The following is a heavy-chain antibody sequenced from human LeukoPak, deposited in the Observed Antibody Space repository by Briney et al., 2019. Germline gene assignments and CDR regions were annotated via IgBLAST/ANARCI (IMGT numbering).Heavy chain of an antibody. CDR1: GGSIISSSYY. V-gene: IGHV4-39*01. J-gene: IGHJ3*02. D-gene: IGHD2-2*01. Sequence: SETLSRTCTVSGGSIISSSYYWGWLRQPPGKGLEWIGSIYYSGSTYYNPSLKSRVTISVDTSKNQFSLKLSSVTAADTAVYYCASPAGSKDAFDIWGQGTMVTVSS. CDR2: IYYSGST. CDR3: ASPAGSKDAFDI.